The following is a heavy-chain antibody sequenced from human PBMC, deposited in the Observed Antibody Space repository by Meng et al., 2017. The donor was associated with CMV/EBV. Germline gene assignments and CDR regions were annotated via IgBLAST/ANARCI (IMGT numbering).Heavy chain of an antibody. V-gene: IGHV3-48*03. J-gene: IGHJ3*02. CDR1: GFTFSSYE. Sequence: LSLTCAASGFTFSSYEVNWVRQAPGKGLEWVSYISSSGSTIYYADSVKGRFTISRDNAKNSLYLQMNSLRAEDTAVYYCARNNAFDIWGQGTMVTVSS. CDR2: ISSSGSTI. CDR3: ARNNAFDI.